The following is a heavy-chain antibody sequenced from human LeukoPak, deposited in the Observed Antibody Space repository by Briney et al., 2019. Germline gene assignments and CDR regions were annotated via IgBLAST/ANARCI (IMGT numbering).Heavy chain of an antibody. V-gene: IGHV1-18*01. CDR2: ISPYSGNT. CDR1: GYSFIDYG. J-gene: IGHJ4*02. CDR3: ARDIGGYLWSGFDY. Sequence: ASVKVSCKASGYSFIDYGFTWVRQAPGQGLEWMGWISPYSGNTEYAQKFQGRVTMTTDTSTATAYMELRGLRSDDTALYYCARDIGGYLWSGFDYWSQGTLVTVSS. D-gene: IGHD3-3*01.